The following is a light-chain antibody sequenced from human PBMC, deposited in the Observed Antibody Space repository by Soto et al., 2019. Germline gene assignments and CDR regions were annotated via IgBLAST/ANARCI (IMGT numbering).Light chain of an antibody. V-gene: IGKV3-15*01. CDR3: QQYNDWPQYT. CDR2: GAS. CDR1: QSVSSN. J-gene: IGKJ2*01. Sequence: EIVMTQSPATLSVSPGVRATLSCRTSQSVSSNLAWYQQKPGQAPRLLIYGASTRDTGIPGRFSRRGSGTDFTLTFSDLQSEDFAVYYCQQYNDWPQYTFGQGTKLEIK.